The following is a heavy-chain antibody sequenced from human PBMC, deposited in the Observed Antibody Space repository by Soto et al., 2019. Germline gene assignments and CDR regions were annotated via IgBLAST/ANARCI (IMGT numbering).Heavy chain of an antibody. CDR1: GYTFTSYA. CDR3: ARMYSSGWASGVKNDY. CDR2: INAGNGNT. Sequence: ASVKVSCKASGYTFTSYAMHWVRQAPGQRLEWMGWINAGNGNTKYSQKFQGRVTITRDTSASTAYMELSSLRSEDTAVYYCARMYSSGWASGVKNDYWGQGTLVTVSS. D-gene: IGHD6-19*01. J-gene: IGHJ4*02. V-gene: IGHV1-3*01.